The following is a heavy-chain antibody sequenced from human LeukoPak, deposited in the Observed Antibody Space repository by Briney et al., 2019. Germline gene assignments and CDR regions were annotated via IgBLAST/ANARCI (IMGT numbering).Heavy chain of an antibody. CDR1: GASISSHY. CDR3: TRDGGVAVTPLDFDF. CDR2: VSYSGST. D-gene: IGHD6-19*01. Sequence: SETLSLTCTVSGASISSHYWSWIRQSPGKGLEWIGYVSYSGSTDYNPSLKSRVTLSVDTSKNQISLRLSSVTAADTVVYYCTRDGGVAVTPLDFDFWGQGTLVTVSS. V-gene: IGHV4-59*11. J-gene: IGHJ4*02.